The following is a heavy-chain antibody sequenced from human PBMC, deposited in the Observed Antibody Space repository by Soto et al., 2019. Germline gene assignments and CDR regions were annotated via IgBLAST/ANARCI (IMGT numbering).Heavy chain of an antibody. CDR2: IFHSGST. Sequence: QVQLQESGPGLVKPSGTLSLTCAVFGGSISNSNWWTWVRQPPGKGLDWIGEIFHSGSTNYNSSLMGRVTISGDKANNQFSLKLSSVTAADTAVYYCANRPIVGAAIWGQGTLVTVSS. CDR3: ANRPIVGAAI. D-gene: IGHD1-26*01. J-gene: IGHJ4*02. V-gene: IGHV4-4*02. CDR1: GGSISNSNW.